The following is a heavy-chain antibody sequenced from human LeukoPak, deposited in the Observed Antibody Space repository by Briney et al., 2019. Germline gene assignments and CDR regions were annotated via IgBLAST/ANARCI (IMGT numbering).Heavy chain of an antibody. CDR1: GFTFSTYI. D-gene: IGHD2-15*01. Sequence: GGSLRLSCAASGFTFSTYIMNWVRQTPGKGLEWVSSIGTSTSYIYYADSVKGRVTISRDNAKRSLYLQMNSLRAEDTAIYYCARDSDVHCSGGSCTNFDYWGQGTLVTVSS. CDR3: ARDSDVHCSGGSCTNFDY. J-gene: IGHJ4*02. CDR2: IGTSTSYI. V-gene: IGHV3-21*01.